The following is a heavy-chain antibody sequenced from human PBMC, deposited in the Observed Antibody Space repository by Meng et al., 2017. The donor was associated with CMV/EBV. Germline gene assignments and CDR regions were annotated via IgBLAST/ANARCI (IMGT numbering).Heavy chain of an antibody. V-gene: IGHV4-38-2*02. D-gene: IGHD3-3*01. CDR2: IYHSGST. J-gene: IGHJ5*02. CDR3: ARAGVGYDSAFDP. Sequence: SETLSLTCTVSGYSISSGYYWGWIRQPPGKGLEWIGSIYHSGSTYYNPSLKSRVTISVDTSKNQFSLKLSSVTAADTAVYYCARAGVGYDSAFDPWGQGTLVTVSS. CDR1: GYSISSGYY.